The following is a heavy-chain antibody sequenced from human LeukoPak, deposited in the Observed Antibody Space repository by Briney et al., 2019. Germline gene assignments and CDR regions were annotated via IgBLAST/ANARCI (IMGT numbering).Heavy chain of an antibody. CDR2: LGTAGDA. J-gene: IGHJ4*02. CDR3: ARQSTPHGNFDY. CDR1: GFTLTNYA. Sequence: GGSLRLSCATSGFTLTNYAMHWVRQPAGEGLEWVSALGTAGDAFYPGSVKGRFSISRDNAKKSLFLQMNSLRVEDTAIYYCARQSTPHGNFDYWGQGTLVTVSS. D-gene: IGHD5-24*01. V-gene: IGHV3-13*01.